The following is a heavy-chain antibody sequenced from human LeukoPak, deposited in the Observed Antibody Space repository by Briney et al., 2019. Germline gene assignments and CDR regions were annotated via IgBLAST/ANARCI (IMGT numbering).Heavy chain of an antibody. V-gene: IGHV3-53*01. CDR1: GFTVSSSY. CDR2: IYSGGST. Sequence: PGGSLRLPCAVSGFTVSSSYMSWVRQAPGKGLEWVSVIYSGGSTYYADSVKGRFTISRDNSKNTLYLQMNSLRAEDTAVYYCAKIVAGLDYWGQGTLVTVSS. CDR3: AKIVAGLDY. J-gene: IGHJ4*02. D-gene: IGHD2-15*01.